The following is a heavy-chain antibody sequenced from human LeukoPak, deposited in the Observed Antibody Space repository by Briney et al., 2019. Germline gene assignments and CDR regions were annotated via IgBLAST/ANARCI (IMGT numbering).Heavy chain of an antibody. J-gene: IGHJ4*02. CDR1: GFTFSNYG. D-gene: IGHD3-10*01. CDR2: ISSSSGSK. CDR3: AKDRGFGELMKSRYFDY. Sequence: PGGSLRLSCAASGFTFSNYGMNWARQAPGKGLEWVSHISSSSGSKSYADSVEGRFTISRDNSKNTLYLQMNSLRAEDTAVYYCAKDRGFGELMKSRYFDYWGQGTLVTVSS. V-gene: IGHV3-23*01.